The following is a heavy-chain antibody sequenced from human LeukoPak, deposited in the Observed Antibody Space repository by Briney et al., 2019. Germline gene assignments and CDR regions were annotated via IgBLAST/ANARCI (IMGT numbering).Heavy chain of an antibody. Sequence: PGETLRLSCAASGFTFSSHGMNWVRQAPGKGLEWVSGITGSGGNRYYADSVKGRFTISRDSSKNILYLQMNSLRAEDTAVYYCAKDDNYIRFLSWGQGTLVTVSS. D-gene: IGHD3-16*01. CDR1: GFTFSSHG. CDR3: AKDDNYIRFLS. V-gene: IGHV3-23*01. CDR2: ITGSGGNR. J-gene: IGHJ5*02.